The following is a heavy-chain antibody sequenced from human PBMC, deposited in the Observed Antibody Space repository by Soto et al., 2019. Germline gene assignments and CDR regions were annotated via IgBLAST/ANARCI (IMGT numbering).Heavy chain of an antibody. V-gene: IGHV1-69*19. CDR3: ARSGYSSGWEEATNWFDP. CDR2: IIPIFGTA. D-gene: IGHD6-19*01. J-gene: IGHJ5*02. Sequence: QVQLVQSGAEVKKPGSSVKVSCKASGGTFSSYAISWVRQAPGQGLEWMGGIIPIFGTANYAQKFQGRVPSAADESTSTAYLELSSLRSEDTAVYYCARSGYSSGWEEATNWFDPWGQGALVTVAS. CDR1: GGTFSSYA.